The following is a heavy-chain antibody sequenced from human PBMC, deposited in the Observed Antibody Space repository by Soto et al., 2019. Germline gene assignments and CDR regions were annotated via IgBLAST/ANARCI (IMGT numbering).Heavy chain of an antibody. Sequence: GASVKVSCKASGYTFTSYAMHWVHQAPGQRLEWMGWINAGNGNTKYSQKFQGRVTITRDTSASTAYMELSSLRSEDTAVYYCASSYIAAAPYGMDVWGQGTTVTVPS. V-gene: IGHV1-3*01. CDR1: GYTFTSYA. CDR2: INAGNGNT. J-gene: IGHJ6*02. D-gene: IGHD6-13*01. CDR3: ASSYIAAAPYGMDV.